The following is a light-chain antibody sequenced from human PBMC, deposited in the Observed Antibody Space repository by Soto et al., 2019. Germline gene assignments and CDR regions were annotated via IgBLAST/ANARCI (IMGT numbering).Light chain of an antibody. CDR2: AAS. Sequence: DIQMTQSPSSLSASVGDRVTITCRPSQSISSYLNWYQQKPGKAPKLLIYAASSLQSGVPSRFSGSGSGTDFTLTISSLQPEDFAAYYCQQSYRTPLTVGGGTKVDIK. CDR1: QSISSY. CDR3: QQSYRTPLT. V-gene: IGKV1-39*01. J-gene: IGKJ4*01.